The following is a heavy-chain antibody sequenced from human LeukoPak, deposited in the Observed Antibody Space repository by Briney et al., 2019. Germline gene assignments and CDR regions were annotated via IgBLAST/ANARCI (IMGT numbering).Heavy chain of an antibody. Sequence: GGSLRLSCAASGFTFSSYWMHWVRQAPGKGLVWVSRINNDGTITTYADSVKGRFTVSRDNAKNTLYLQMNSLRAEDTAVYYCARESRRELLRAFDIWGQGTMVTVSS. CDR3: ARESRRELLRAFDI. J-gene: IGHJ3*02. V-gene: IGHV3-74*01. CDR1: GFTFSSYW. CDR2: INNDGTIT. D-gene: IGHD1-26*01.